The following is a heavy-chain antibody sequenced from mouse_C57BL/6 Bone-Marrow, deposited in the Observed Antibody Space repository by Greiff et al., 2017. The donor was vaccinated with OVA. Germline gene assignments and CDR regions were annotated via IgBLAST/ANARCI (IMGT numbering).Heavy chain of an antibody. D-gene: IGHD1-1*01. J-gene: IGHJ2*01. CDR3: TRDGYYGSSYEGLDY. V-gene: IGHV5-9-1*02. Sequence: EVQVVESGEGLVKPGGSLKLSCAASGFTFSSYAMSWVRQTPEKRLEWVAYISSGGDYIYYADTVKGRFTISRDNARNTLYLQMSSLKSEDTAMYYCTRDGYYGSSYEGLDYWGQGTTLTVSS. CDR1: GFTFSSYA. CDR2: ISSGGDYI.